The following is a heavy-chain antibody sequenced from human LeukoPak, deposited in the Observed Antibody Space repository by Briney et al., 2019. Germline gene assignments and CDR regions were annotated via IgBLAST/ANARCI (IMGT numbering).Heavy chain of an antibody. V-gene: IGHV4-34*01. D-gene: IGHD3-3*01. Sequence: RTSETLSLTCAVYGGSFSGYYWSWIRQPPGKGLEWIGEINHSGSTNYNPSLKSRVTISADTSKNQFSLRLSSVTAADTAVYYCARGLNNRKSGRRFDVFEIWGQGTMVTVSS. CDR1: GGSFSGYY. J-gene: IGHJ3*02. CDR3: ARGLNNRKSGRRFDVFEI. CDR2: INHSGST.